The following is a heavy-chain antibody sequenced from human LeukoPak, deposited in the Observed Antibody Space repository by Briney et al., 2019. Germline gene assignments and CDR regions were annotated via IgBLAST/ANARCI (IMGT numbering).Heavy chain of an antibody. CDR2: ISAYNGNT. CDR3: ARVSYSSSSGDLDY. CDR1: GYTFTSYG. D-gene: IGHD6-6*01. J-gene: IGHJ4*02. V-gene: IGHV1-18*01. Sequence: GASVKVSCKASGYTFTSYGISWVRQAPGQGLEWMGWISAYNGNTNYAQKFQGRVTMTRDTSISTAYMELSRLRSDDTAVYYCARVSYSSSSGDLDYWGQGTLVTVSS.